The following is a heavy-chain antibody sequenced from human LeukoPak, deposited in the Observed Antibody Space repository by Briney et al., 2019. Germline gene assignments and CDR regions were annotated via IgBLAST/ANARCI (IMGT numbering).Heavy chain of an antibody. CDR3: AREGGPYRPLDY. CDR1: GGSISSTNW. CDR2: VHLGGST. Sequence: PSGTLSLTCGVSGGSISSTNWWTWVRQPPGQGLEWIGEVHLGGSTNYNPSLESRVTISVDKSENHISLKLTSVTAADTAVYYCAREGGPYRPLDYSGQGTLVTVSS. V-gene: IGHV4-4*02. J-gene: IGHJ4*02.